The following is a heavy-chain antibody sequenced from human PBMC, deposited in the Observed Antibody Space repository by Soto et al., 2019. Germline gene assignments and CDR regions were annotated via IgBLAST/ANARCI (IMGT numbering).Heavy chain of an antibody. CDR3: ARSITMIVVDTDAFDI. CDR2: ISSAGTNK. V-gene: IGHV3-21*01. Sequence: GGSLRLSCAASGFTFSSYSMSWVRQAPGKGLEWLSYISSAGTNKYYADSVKGRFTISRDNAENSLYLQMNSLRAEDTAVYYCARSITMIVVDTDAFDIWGQGTMVTVSS. CDR1: GFTFSSYS. J-gene: IGHJ3*02. D-gene: IGHD3-22*01.